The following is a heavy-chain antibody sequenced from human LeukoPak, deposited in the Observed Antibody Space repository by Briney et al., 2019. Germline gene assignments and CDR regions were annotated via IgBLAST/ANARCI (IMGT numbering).Heavy chain of an antibody. CDR2: VYYSGTT. CDR1: GVSISSGGYY. V-gene: IGHV4-31*03. Sequence: SETLSLTCTVSGVSISSGGYYWHWLRQHPVKGLESIGHVYYSGTTYYTPSFKSRVTILKDTSQSQFSLKLHSVTVTDTAVYFCAGGRYDILTGYFRFDYWGQGTLVTVSS. CDR3: AGGRYDILTGYFRFDY. D-gene: IGHD3-9*01. J-gene: IGHJ4*02.